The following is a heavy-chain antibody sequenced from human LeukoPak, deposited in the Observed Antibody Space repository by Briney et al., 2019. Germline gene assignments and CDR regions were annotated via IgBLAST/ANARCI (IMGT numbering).Heavy chain of an antibody. CDR1: GGSISSSSYY. J-gene: IGHJ4*02. CDR3: VRDRGEFSYSHDY. V-gene: IGHV4-39*07. D-gene: IGHD1-26*01. CDR2: IYYSGST. Sequence: SETLSLTCTVSGGSISSSSYYWGWIRQPPGKGLEWIGSIYYSGSTYYNPSLKSRVTISLDTSENHFSLRLSSVTAADTAVYYCVRDRGEFSYSHDYWGQGTLVTVSS.